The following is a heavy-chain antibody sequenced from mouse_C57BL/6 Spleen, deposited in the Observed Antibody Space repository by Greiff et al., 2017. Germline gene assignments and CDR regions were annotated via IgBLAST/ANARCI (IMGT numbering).Heavy chain of an antibody. Sequence: EVKLEESGPGLVKPSQSLSLTCSVTGYSITSGYYWNWIRQFPGNKLEWMGYISYDGSNNYNPSLKNRISITRDPSKNQFFLKLNSVTTEDTATYYCASYGYDPYYAMDYWGQGTSVTVSS. CDR2: ISYDGSN. CDR1: GYSITSGYY. CDR3: ASYGYDPYYAMDY. D-gene: IGHD2-2*01. J-gene: IGHJ4*01. V-gene: IGHV3-6*01.